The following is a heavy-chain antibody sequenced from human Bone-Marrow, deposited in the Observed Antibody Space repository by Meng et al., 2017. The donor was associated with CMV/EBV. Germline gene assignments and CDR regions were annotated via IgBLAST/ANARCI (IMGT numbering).Heavy chain of an antibody. D-gene: IGHD2-2*01. J-gene: IGHJ6*02. CDR3: ASLATVVPYKYYYYGMDV. CDR2: IIPIFGTA. CDR1: GYTFTSYG. Sequence: SVKVSCKASGYTFTSYGISWVRQAPGQGLEWMGGIIPIFGTANYAQKFQGRVTITTDESTSTAYMELSSLRSEDTAVYYCASLATVVPYKYYYYGMDVWGQGTTVTVSS. V-gene: IGHV1-69*05.